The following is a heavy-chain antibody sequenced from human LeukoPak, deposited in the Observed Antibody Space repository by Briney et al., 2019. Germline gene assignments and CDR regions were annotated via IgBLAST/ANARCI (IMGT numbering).Heavy chain of an antibody. D-gene: IGHD3-10*01. Sequence: SETLSLTCTVSGGSISSYYWSWIRQSPGKGLECIGYIHYTGSTNYNPSLKSRVTISVETSKNQFSLKLKSVTAADTAVYYCARGGYYGSGNDFRFDPWGRGTLVSVSS. V-gene: IGHV4-59*01. CDR2: IHYTGST. J-gene: IGHJ5*02. CDR3: ARGGYYGSGNDFRFDP. CDR1: GGSISSYY.